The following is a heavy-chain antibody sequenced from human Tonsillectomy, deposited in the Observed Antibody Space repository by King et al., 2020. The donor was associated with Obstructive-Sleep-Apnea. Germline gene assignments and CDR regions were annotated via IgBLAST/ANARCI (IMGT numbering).Heavy chain of an antibody. Sequence: VQLKESGPGRVKPSQTLSLTCNVSGGSISNGDYYWSWLRQPPGKGLEWIGYIYYSGITYYNPSLKSRVTISVDTSKNQFSLKLSSVTAADTAVYYCARDGDWYAFDIWGQGTMVTVSS. CDR1: GGSISNGDYY. CDR2: IYYSGIT. D-gene: IGHD3-9*01. V-gene: IGHV4-30-4*01. J-gene: IGHJ3*02. CDR3: ARDGDWYAFDI.